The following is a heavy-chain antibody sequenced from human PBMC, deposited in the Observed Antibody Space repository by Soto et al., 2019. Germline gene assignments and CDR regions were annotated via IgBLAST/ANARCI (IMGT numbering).Heavy chain of an antibody. J-gene: IGHJ4*02. Sequence: LGESLKISCKGSGYSFTSYWIGWVRQMPGKGLEWMGIIYPGDSDTRYSPSFQGQVTISADKSISTAYLQWSSLKASDTAMYYCARHSMEVYYYDSSGYIDYWGQGTLVTVSS. CDR3: ARHSMEVYYYDSSGYIDY. D-gene: IGHD3-22*01. CDR2: IYPGDSDT. CDR1: GYSFTSYW. V-gene: IGHV5-51*01.